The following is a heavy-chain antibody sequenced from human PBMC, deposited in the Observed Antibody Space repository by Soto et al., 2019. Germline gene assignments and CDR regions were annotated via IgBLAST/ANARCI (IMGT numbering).Heavy chain of an antibody. D-gene: IGHD1-26*01. J-gene: IGHJ4*02. CDR1: GDSIRGSSSY. CDR3: VRCHEYGSPDRFDD. Sequence: SETLSLTCTVSGDSIRGSSSYWGWIRQSPGKGPEWIGTFYYNGKTHYNPSLESRVAISVDAPKNHFTVRLGSLTAADTGLYYCVRCHEYGSPDRFDDWGRGTLVTVSS. V-gene: IGHV4-39*02. CDR2: FYYNGKT.